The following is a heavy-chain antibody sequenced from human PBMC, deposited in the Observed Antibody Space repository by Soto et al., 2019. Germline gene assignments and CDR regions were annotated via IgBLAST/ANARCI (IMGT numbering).Heavy chain of an antibody. CDR3: ARRGCSSTSCYEV. CDR1: GFSFSSYA. D-gene: IGHD2-2*01. V-gene: IGHV3-23*01. J-gene: IGHJ4*02. CDR2: ISGSGGST. Sequence: PGGSLRLSCSASGFSFSSYAMSLVRQAPGKGLEWVSAISGSGGSTYYADSVKGRFTISRDSAKNTRYLQMNSRRAEYTAVYYYARRGCSSTSCYEVWGQGTLVTVS.